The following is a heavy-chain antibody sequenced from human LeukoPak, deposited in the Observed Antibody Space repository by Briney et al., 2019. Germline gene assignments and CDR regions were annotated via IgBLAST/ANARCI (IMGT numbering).Heavy chain of an antibody. D-gene: IGHD3-22*01. J-gene: IGHJ5*02. Sequence: ASVKVSCKASGYTFTSYGINWVRQAPGQGLEWMGWISAYNGDTNYAQKLQGRVTMTTDTSTSTAYMELRSLRSDDTAVYYCARDYYDSSGYYYGWFDPWGQGTLVTVSS. CDR3: ARDYYDSSGYYYGWFDP. CDR1: GYTFTSYG. CDR2: ISAYNGDT. V-gene: IGHV1-18*01.